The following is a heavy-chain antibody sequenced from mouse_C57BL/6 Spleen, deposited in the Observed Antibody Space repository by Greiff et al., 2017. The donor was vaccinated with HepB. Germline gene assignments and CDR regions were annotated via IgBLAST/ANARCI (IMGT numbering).Heavy chain of an antibody. CDR2: INPNNGGT. CDR3: ARSYYGYEGAMDY. CDR1: GYTFTDYN. J-gene: IGHJ4*01. Sequence: EVQLQQSGPELVKPGASVKMSCKASGYTFTDYNMHWVKQSHGKSLEWIGYINPNNGGTSYNQKFKGKATLTVNKSSRTAYMELRSLTSEDSAVYYCARSYYGYEGAMDYWGQGTSVTVSS. D-gene: IGHD2-9*01. V-gene: IGHV1-22*01.